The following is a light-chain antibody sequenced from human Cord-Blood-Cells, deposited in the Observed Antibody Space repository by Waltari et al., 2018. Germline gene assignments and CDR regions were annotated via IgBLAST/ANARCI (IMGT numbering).Light chain of an antibody. J-gene: IGLJ3*02. V-gene: IGLV2-23*03. Sequence: QSALTQPASVSGSPGQSITISCTGTSSDVGSYNLVSWYQQHPGKAPKLMIYEGSKRPSGVSNSFSGSQSCNTASLTISGLQAEDEADYYCCSYAGSSTFWVFGGGTKLTVL. CDR1: SSDVGSYNL. CDR3: CSYAGSSTFWV. CDR2: EGS.